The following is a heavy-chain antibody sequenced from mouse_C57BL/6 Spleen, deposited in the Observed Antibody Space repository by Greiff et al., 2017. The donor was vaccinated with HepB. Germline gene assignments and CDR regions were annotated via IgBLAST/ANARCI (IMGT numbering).Heavy chain of an antibody. V-gene: IGHV1-82*01. CDR2: IYPGDGDT. D-gene: IGHD4-1*01. CDR3: AREDWDCAMDY. Sequence: QVQLQQSGPELVKPGASVKISCKASGYAFSSSWMNWVKQRPGKGLEWIGRIYPGDGDTNYNGKFKGKATLTADKSSSTAYMQLSSLTSEDSAVYFCAREDWDCAMDYWGQGTSVTVSS. J-gene: IGHJ4*01. CDR1: GYAFSSSW.